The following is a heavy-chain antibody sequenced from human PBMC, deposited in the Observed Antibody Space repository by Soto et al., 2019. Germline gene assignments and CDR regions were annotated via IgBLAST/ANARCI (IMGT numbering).Heavy chain of an antibody. D-gene: IGHD2-8*01. J-gene: IGHJ4*02. CDR1: LYTFSFFY. V-gene: IGHV1-2*02. CDR3: ARDAVNGQAGIEF. Sequence: ASVXVSFKSFLYTFSFFYRHVLRQAPGQGLECMGWINPNSGGTKSAEKFQGRVTMTRDKSISTAYMELSRLASDDTAVYYCARDAVNGQAGIEFWGQGTQVTVSS. CDR2: INPNSGGT.